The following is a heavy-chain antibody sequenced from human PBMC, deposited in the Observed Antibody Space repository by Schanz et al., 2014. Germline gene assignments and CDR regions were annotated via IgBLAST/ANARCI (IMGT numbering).Heavy chain of an antibody. CDR1: GGTFSTYT. CDR2: IIPILGIA. CDR3: ARGAVGDLHTDY. V-gene: IGHV1-69*02. J-gene: IGHJ4*02. Sequence: QVQLVQSGAEVKKPGSSVKVSCKASGGTFSTYTISWVRQAPGQGLEWMGRIIPILGIANYAQKFQGRVTITADRSTSTAYMELSSLRSEDTAVYYCARGAVGDLHTDYWGQGTLVTVSS. D-gene: IGHD3-10*01.